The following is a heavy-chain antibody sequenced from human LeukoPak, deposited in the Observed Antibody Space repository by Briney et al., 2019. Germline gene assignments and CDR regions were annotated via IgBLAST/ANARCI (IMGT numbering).Heavy chain of an antibody. CDR1: GGSISSSTYY. CDR2: IYYSGST. Sequence: SETLSLTCNVSGGSISSSTYYWGWIRQHPRKGLEWIGSIYYSGSTYYNPSLKSRVTISVDTSKNQFSLKLTSVTAADTAVYYCARGGFRGVSWHYFDYWGQGTLVTVSS. J-gene: IGHJ4*02. CDR3: ARGGFRGVSWHYFDY. D-gene: IGHD3-10*01. V-gene: IGHV4-31*03.